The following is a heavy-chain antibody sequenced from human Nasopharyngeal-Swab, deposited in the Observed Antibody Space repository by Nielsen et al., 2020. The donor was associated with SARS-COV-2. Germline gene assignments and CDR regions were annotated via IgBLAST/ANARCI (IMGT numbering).Heavy chain of an antibody. CDR2: INHSGST. CDR3: ARVLRGVAARPLGFGYYYYYYMDV. Sequence: RQAPGKGLEWIGEINHSGSTNCNPSLKSRVTISVDTSKNQFSLKLSSVTAADTAVYYCARVLRGVAARPLGFGYYYYYYMDVWGKGTTGTVSS. V-gene: IGHV4-34*01. J-gene: IGHJ6*03. D-gene: IGHD6-6*01.